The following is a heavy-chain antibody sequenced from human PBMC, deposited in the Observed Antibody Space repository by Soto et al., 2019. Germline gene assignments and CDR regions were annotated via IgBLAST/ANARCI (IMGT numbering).Heavy chain of an antibody. CDR2: IYWDDDK. CDR1: GFSLSTHGVA. J-gene: IGHJ4*02. V-gene: IGHV2-5*02. CDR3: AHAMLFCTGGSGSTYFDS. Sequence: QITLKESGPTLVKPTQTLTLTCTFSGFSLSTHGVAVGWIRQPAGKALEWLALIYWDDDKYYSASLNSRLTITKDTSKNQVVLTMINMDPVDTATYSCAHAMLFCTGGSGSTYFDSWGQGTLVTVSS. D-gene: IGHD2-8*02.